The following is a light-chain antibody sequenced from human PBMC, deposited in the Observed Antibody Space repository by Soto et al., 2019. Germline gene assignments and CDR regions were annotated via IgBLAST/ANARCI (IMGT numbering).Light chain of an antibody. J-gene: IGKJ2*01. CDR1: QSVLYSNNKDY. CDR3: QQYLNIPHT. CDR2: WAS. V-gene: IGKV4-1*01. Sequence: DIVMTQSQDSLAVSLGERVTINCKSSQSVLYSNNKDYLAWYQQRPGRPPKLLIYWASTRESGVTDRFSGSGSVTDFTLTISSLQAEDVAVYYCQQYLNIPHTFGQGTKLEI.